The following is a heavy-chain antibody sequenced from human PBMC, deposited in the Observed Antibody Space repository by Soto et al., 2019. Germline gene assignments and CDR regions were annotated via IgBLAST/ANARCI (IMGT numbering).Heavy chain of an antibody. Sequence: GGSLRLSCTASGFTFGDYAMSWVRQAPGKGLEWVSFIRSKAYGGTTEYAASVKGRFTISREDSKSIAYLQMNSLKTEDTAVYYCTRDRGPNTYFDYWGQGTLVTVSS. V-gene: IGHV3-49*04. J-gene: IGHJ4*02. CDR2: IRSKAYGGTT. CDR3: TRDRGPNTYFDY. CDR1: GFTFGDYA. D-gene: IGHD3-10*01.